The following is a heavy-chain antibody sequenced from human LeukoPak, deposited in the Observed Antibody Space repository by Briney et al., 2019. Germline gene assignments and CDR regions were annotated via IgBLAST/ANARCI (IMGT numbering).Heavy chain of an antibody. J-gene: IGHJ4*02. Sequence: GGSLRLSCAASGFTFSSYGMNWVRQAPGKGLEWISYISSSSTTIYYADSVKGRFTISRDNAKNTLYLQMNSLRVEDTAVYYCARPHTGFDSWGQGTLVTVSS. CDR2: ISSSSTTI. CDR3: ARPHTGFDS. V-gene: IGHV3-48*04. CDR1: GFTFSSYG.